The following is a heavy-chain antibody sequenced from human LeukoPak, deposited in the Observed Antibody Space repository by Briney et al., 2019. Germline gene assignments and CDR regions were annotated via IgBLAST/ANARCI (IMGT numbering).Heavy chain of an antibody. CDR3: ARGPLLDYDGGGYYYFDY. V-gene: IGHV4-34*01. CDR1: GGSFSAYY. D-gene: IGHD3-22*01. Sequence: SETLSLTCAVYGGSFSAYYWSWIRQSPGKGLEWVGEINHGGRSNYNPSLKSRVTISVGTSKNQFSLTLSSVTAADTAVYYCARGPLLDYDGGGYYYFDYWGQGTLVTVSS. CDR2: INHGGRS. J-gene: IGHJ4*02.